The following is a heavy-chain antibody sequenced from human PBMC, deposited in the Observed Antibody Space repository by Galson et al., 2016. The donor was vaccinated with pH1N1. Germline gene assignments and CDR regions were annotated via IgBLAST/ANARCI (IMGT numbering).Heavy chain of an antibody. Sequence: SLRLSCATSGFTFSSNAMSWVRQAPGKGLEWISTISNDALTTYYADSVKGRFTISRDNSKKTAYLQMNTLSAEDTAVYFCAKTVGSTLGHWGQGTPVTVSS. J-gene: IGHJ4*02. CDR3: AKTVGSTLGH. V-gene: IGHV3-23*01. CDR1: GFTFSSNA. CDR2: ISNDALTT. D-gene: IGHD2-15*01.